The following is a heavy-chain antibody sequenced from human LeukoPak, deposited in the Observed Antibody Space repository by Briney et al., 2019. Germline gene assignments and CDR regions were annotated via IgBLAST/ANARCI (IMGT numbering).Heavy chain of an antibody. V-gene: IGHV1-2*02. Sequence: GASVKVSCKASGYTFTGYYIHWVRQAPGQGLEWMGWINPNNGGTKYAQKFQGRVTMTRDTSINTAYMELSRLRSDDTAVYYCARDYRGGSYSGYFDYWGQGTLVTVSS. J-gene: IGHJ4*02. CDR1: GYTFTGYY. D-gene: IGHD1-26*01. CDR3: ARDYRGGSYSGYFDY. CDR2: INPNNGGT.